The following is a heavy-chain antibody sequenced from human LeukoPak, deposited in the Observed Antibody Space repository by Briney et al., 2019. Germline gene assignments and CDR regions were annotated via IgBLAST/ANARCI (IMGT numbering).Heavy chain of an antibody. D-gene: IGHD6-6*01. CDR1: GGSISSSSYY. J-gene: IGHJ4*02. V-gene: IGHV4-39*07. CDR2: IYYSGST. Sequence: SETLSLTCTVSGGSISSSSYYWGWIRRPPGKGLEWIGSIYYSGSTYYNPSLKSRVTISVDTSKNQFSLKLSSVTAADTAVYYCARAPTAARRFDYWGQGTLVTVSS. CDR3: ARAPTAARRFDY.